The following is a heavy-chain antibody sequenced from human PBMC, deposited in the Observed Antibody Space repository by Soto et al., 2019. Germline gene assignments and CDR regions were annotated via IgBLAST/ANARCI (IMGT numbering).Heavy chain of an antibody. V-gene: IGHV3-53*01. CDR2: LYPNGRA. CDR3: AKATTNGGWFNPFDS. J-gene: IGHJ4*02. CDR1: GFTVSSNY. D-gene: IGHD6-19*01. Sequence: GGSLRLSCAASGFTVSSNYLTWVRQAPGKGLKWVSVLYPNGRAYHADSVKGRFTVSTDNSKNSVYLQMTSLRAEDTAVYYCAKATTNGGWFNPFDSWGQGALVTVSS.